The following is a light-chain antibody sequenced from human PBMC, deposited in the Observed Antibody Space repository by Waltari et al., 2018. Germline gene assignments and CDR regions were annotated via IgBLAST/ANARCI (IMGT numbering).Light chain of an antibody. V-gene: IGLV2-18*02. CDR2: EVS. CDR3: SSYRMSSTLGV. Sequence: QSALTQPPSVSGSPGQSVTLSCTGTSSYVGSYNRVSWYQQSPGTAPKLIIYEVSNRPSGVPDRFSGSKSGNTASLTISGLQAEDEADYYCSSYRMSSTLGVLGGGTKLTVL. CDR1: SSYVGSYNR. J-gene: IGLJ2*01.